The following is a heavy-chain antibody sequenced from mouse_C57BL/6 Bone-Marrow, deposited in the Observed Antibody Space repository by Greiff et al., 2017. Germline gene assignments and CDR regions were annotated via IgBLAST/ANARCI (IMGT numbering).Heavy chain of an antibody. V-gene: IGHV5-4*01. J-gene: IGHJ4*01. Sequence: EVHLVESGGGLVKPGGSLKLSCAASGFTFSSYAMSWVRQTPEKRLEWVATISDGGSYTYYPDNVKGRFTISRDNAKNNLYLQMSHLKSEDTAMYYCARDGDWDALSYAMDYWGQGTSVTVSS. D-gene: IGHD4-1*01. CDR1: GFTFSSYA. CDR3: ARDGDWDALSYAMDY. CDR2: ISDGGSYT.